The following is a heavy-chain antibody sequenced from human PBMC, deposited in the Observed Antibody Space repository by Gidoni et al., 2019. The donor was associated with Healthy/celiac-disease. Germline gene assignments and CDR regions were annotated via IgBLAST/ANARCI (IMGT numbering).Heavy chain of an antibody. Sequence: QVQLVESGGGVVQPGRSLRLSCAASGFTFSSYGMHWVRQAPGKGLEWVAVIWYDGSNKYYADSVKGRFTISRDKSKNTLYLQMNSLRAEDTAVYYCARDYYDSSGTDDAFDIWGQGTMVTVSS. CDR3: ARDYYDSSGTDDAFDI. D-gene: IGHD3-22*01. CDR1: GFTFSSYG. CDR2: IWYDGSNK. V-gene: IGHV3-33*01. J-gene: IGHJ3*02.